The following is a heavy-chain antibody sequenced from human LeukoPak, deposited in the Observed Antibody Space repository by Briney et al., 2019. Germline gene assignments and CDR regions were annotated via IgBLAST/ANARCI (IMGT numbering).Heavy chain of an antibody. CDR1: GFTFSSYA. V-gene: IGHV3-23*01. CDR2: ISGSGGST. D-gene: IGHD2-15*01. Sequence: PGGSLRLSCAASGFTFSSYAMSWVRQAPGKGLEWVSGISGSGGSTYYADSVKGRFTISRDNSKNTLYLQMISLRGEDTALYYCARARGVVVVTALDSWGQGTLVTVSS. CDR3: ARARGVVVVTALDS. J-gene: IGHJ4*02.